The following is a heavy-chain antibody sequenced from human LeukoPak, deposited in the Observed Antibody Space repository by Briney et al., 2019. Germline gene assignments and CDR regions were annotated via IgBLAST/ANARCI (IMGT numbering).Heavy chain of an antibody. D-gene: IGHD2-8*01. J-gene: IGHJ4*02. V-gene: IGHV3-7*01. CDR2: IKPDGSEK. CDR1: GFTFSDYW. CDR3: GRGGRQRVSS. Sequence: PGGSLRLSCIASGFTFSDYWMSWVRQAPGKGLEWVAKIKPDGSEKYYVDSVKGRFSISRDNAKKSLYLQMNSLRVEDTAVYYCGRGGRQRVSSWGQGTLVTVSS.